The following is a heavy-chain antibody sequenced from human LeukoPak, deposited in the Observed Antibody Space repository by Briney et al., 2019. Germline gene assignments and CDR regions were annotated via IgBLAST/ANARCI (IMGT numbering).Heavy chain of an antibody. V-gene: IGHV3-23*01. CDR3: AKGARRITMVRPFDY. CDR2: ISGSGGST. D-gene: IGHD3-10*01. Sequence: GGSLRLSCAASGFTFSSYAMSWVRQAPGKGLEWVSAISGSGGSTYYADPVKGRFTISRDNSKNTLYLQMNSLRAEDTAVYYCAKGARRITMVRPFDYWGQGTLVTVSS. CDR1: GFTFSSYA. J-gene: IGHJ4*02.